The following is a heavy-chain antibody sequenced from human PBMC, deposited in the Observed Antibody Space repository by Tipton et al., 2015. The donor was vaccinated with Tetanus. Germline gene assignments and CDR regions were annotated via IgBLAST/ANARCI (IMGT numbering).Heavy chain of an antibody. CDR2: INWNGGRI. CDR3: AKAHHEANYYYYGMDV. V-gene: IGHV3-20*04. Sequence: SLRLSCVASGFRVDDHGMTWVRQRPGKGLEWVSGINWNGGRIGYADSVKGRFTISRDNSKNTLYLQMNSLRAEDTAVYYCAKAHHEANYYYYGMDVWGQGTTVTVSS. CDR1: GFRVDDHG. J-gene: IGHJ6*02.